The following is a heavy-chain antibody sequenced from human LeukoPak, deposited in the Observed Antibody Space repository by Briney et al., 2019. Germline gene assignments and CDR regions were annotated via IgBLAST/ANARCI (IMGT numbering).Heavy chain of an antibody. D-gene: IGHD5-24*01. CDR2: INTDVSST. CDR1: GFTFSSYW. V-gene: IGHV3-74*01. Sequence: GGSLRLSCAASGFTFSSYWMHWVRQAPGKGLVWVSRINTDVSSTSYADSVKGRFTISRDNAKNTLYLQMNSLRAEDTAVYYCARFSTTRSITRWWGQGTLVTVSS. J-gene: IGHJ4*02. CDR3: ARFSTTRSITRW.